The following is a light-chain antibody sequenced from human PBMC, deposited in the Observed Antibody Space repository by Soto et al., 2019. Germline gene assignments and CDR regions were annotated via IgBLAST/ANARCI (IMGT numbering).Light chain of an antibody. CDR3: QQYGSSGT. V-gene: IGKV3-20*01. J-gene: IGKJ1*01. CDR2: GAS. Sequence: EIVMTQSPATLSVSPGERATLSCWASQSVSSNLAWYQQKPGQAPRLLIYGASNRATGIPDRFSGSGSGTDFTLTISRLEPEDFAVYYCQQYGSSGTFGQGTKVDIK. CDR1: QSVSSN.